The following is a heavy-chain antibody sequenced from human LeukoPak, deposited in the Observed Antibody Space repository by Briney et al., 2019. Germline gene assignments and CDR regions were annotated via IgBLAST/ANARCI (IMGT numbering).Heavy chain of an antibody. CDR3: ANTAPTVGAVTNFYHFDY. J-gene: IGHJ4*02. CDR2: ITGSSGST. CDR1: GFTFSTYA. Sequence: PGGSLRLSCAASGFTFSTYAMSWVRQAPGKGLEWVSLITGSSGSTYYTDSVKGRFTISRDNSKNTLYLPMNSLRAEDTAVYFCANTAPTVGAVTNFYHFDYWGQGTLVTVSS. D-gene: IGHD1-26*01. V-gene: IGHV3-23*01.